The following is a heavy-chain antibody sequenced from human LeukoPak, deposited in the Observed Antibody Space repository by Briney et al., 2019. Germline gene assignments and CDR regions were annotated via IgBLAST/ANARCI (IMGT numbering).Heavy chain of an antibody. V-gene: IGHV4-61*01. CDR2: VYNSGNT. J-gene: IGHJ4*02. CDR3: ARSTFYDFSSGYQFDS. Sequence: SETLSLTCTVLGDPVSSGYYYWGWIRQPPGKGLEWIGYVYNSGNTNLNPSLKSRVTISVDTSKNQFSLKLSSVTAADTAVYYCARSTFYDFSSGYQFDSWGRGTLVTVSS. CDR1: GDPVSSGYYY. D-gene: IGHD3-3*01.